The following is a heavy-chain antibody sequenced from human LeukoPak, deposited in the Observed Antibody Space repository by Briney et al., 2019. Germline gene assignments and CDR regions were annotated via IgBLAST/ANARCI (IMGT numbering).Heavy chain of an antibody. CDR1: GFTFSSYA. J-gene: IGHJ4*02. D-gene: IGHD3-22*01. CDR2: ISGSGGST. Sequence: GGSLRLSCAASGFTFSSYAMSWVRQAPGKGLEWVSAISGSGGSTYYADSVKGRFTISRDNSKNTLYLQRNSLRAEDTAVYYCANGRSPGHLYYDSSGTVIDYWGQGTLVTVSS. V-gene: IGHV3-23*01. CDR3: ANGRSPGHLYYDSSGTVIDY.